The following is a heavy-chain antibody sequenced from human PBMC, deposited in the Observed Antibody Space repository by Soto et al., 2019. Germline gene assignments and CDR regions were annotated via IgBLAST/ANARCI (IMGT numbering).Heavy chain of an antibody. D-gene: IGHD1-1*01. CDR1: GFTFRKFA. V-gene: IGHV3-23*04. CDR2: ISRSGGST. Sequence: EVELVESGGGFVQPGGSLRLSCAPSGFTFRKFAMNWVRQALGKGLEWVSGISRSGGSTYYADSVKGRCTISRDNSKNTRYLQIDSLRVGDTATDYGATHGVEVPYDHMDVGGQGTPVTVSS. J-gene: IGHJ6*03. CDR3: ATHGVEVPYDHMDV.